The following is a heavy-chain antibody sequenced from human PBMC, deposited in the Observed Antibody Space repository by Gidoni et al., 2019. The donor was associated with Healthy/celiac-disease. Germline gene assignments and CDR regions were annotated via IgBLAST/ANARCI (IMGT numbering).Heavy chain of an antibody. CDR3: ASEHYSGYEVGIDY. D-gene: IGHD5-12*01. J-gene: IGHJ4*02. CDR1: GFTFSSYS. V-gene: IGHV3-48*01. Sequence: EVQLVESGGGLVQPGGSLRLSGAASGFTFSSYSINWLRQAPGKGLDWVSYISSSISTRYYADSVKGRFTISRDNAKNSLYLQMNSLRADDTAVYYCASEHYSGYEVGIDYWGQGTLVTVSS. CDR2: ISSSISTR.